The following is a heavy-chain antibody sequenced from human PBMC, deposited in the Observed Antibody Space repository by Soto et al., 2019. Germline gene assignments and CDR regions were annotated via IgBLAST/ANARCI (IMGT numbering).Heavy chain of an antibody. D-gene: IGHD6-13*01. CDR1: GGSISSYY. V-gene: IGHV4-59*01. J-gene: IGHJ6*02. CDR3: ASSGRDLGSSSPKGKNYYSYYGLDV. CDR2: IYYSGNT. Sequence: SETLSLTCSVSGGSISSYYWSWIRQPPGKGLEWIGYIYYSGNTNYNPSLKSRVTISVDTSKNQVSLKVYSVTAADTALYYCASSGRDLGSSSPKGKNYYSYYGLDVWGQGTTVTVSS.